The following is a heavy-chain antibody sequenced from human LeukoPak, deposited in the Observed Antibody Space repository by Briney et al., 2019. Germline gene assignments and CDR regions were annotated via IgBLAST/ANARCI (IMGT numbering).Heavy chain of an antibody. V-gene: IGHV4-30-2*01. Sequence: SQTLSLTCAVSGGSISSGGYSWSWIRQPPGKGLEWIGYIYHSGSTYYNSSLKSRVTISVDRSKNQFSLKLSSVTAADTAVYYCARQYSGYDAFDYWGQGTLVTVSS. J-gene: IGHJ4*02. CDR1: GGSISSGGYS. CDR3: ARQYSGYDAFDY. CDR2: IYHSGST. D-gene: IGHD5-12*01.